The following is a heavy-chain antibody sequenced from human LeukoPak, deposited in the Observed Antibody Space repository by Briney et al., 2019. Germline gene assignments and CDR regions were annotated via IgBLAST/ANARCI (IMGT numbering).Heavy chain of an antibody. CDR1: GFTFDDYG. J-gene: IGHJ3*02. CDR3: AILGGVDAFDI. Sequence: GGSLRLSCVASGFTFDDYGMSWVRQAPGKGLEWVSAINWNGGRTGYADPVKGRFTISRDNAKNSLYLQMNSLRAEDTALYYCAILGGVDAFDIWGQGTMVTVSS. CDR2: INWNGGRT. D-gene: IGHD3-16*01. V-gene: IGHV3-20*04.